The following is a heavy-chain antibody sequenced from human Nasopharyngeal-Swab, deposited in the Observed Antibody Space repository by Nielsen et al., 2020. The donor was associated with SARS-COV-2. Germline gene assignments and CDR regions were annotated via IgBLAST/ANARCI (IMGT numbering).Heavy chain of an antibody. CDR2: ISSDGSNK. D-gene: IGHD2-15*01. Sequence: GESLKISCAASGFTFSSYAMHWVRQAPGKGLEWVAVISSDGSNKYYADSVKGRFTISRDNSKNTLYLQMNRLRAEDTAVYYCAREGVAATPYCDYWGQGTLVTVSS. V-gene: IGHV3-30-3*01. J-gene: IGHJ4*02. CDR3: AREGVAATPYCDY. CDR1: GFTFSSYA.